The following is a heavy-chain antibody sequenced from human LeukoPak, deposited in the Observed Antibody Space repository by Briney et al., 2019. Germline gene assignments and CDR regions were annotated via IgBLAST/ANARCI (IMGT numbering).Heavy chain of an antibody. J-gene: IGHJ5*01. D-gene: IGHD6-19*01. CDR3: ARNDARGSASTRFDS. CDR1: GYPLGRNYF. CDR2: LYGSEST. V-gene: IGHV4-38-2*01. Sequence: SGTLSVTCAVSGYPLGRNYFWGWVRQPPGKRLEWIGRLYGSESTNYNRSLRNRVTLSVDTSRNPLSLRLTSATAADTAVYYCARNDARGSASTRFDSWGQGILVTISS.